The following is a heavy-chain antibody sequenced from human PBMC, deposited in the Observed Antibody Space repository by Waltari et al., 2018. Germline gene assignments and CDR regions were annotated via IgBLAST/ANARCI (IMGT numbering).Heavy chain of an antibody. CDR3: AKGDTGRSAPSDY. Sequence: EVQLLESGGGLVEPGGSLRLSCAASGFTFRSYAMSWVRQAPGKGLEWVSAISASGGNTYNADSVKGRFTISRDNMKNTIYLQMNSLRAEDTAVYFCAKGDTGRSAPSDYWGQGTLVTVSS. CDR1: GFTFRSYA. J-gene: IGHJ4*02. V-gene: IGHV3-23*01. D-gene: IGHD5-18*01. CDR2: ISASGGNT.